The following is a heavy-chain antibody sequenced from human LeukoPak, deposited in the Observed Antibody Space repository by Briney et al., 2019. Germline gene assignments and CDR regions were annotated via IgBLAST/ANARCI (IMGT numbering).Heavy chain of an antibody. D-gene: IGHD5-12*01. CDR1: GYSFTSYW. CDR3: ARALYSGYDSVIFDY. J-gene: IGHJ4*02. V-gene: IGHV5-51*01. CDR2: IYPGDSDT. Sequence: GESLKISCKGSGYSFTSYWIGWVRQMPGKVLEWMGIIYPGDSDTRYSPSFQGQVTISADKSISTAYLQWSSLKASDTAMYYCARALYSGYDSVIFDYWGQGTLVTVSS.